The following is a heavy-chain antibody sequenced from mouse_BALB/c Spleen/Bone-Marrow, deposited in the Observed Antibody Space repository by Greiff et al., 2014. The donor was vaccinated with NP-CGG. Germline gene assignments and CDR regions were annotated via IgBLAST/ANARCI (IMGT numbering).Heavy chain of an antibody. D-gene: IGHD2-4*01. CDR2: ISNGGIYT. CDR1: GFTFSTYG. CDR3: VRPYDYGTWFAY. J-gene: IGHJ3*01. V-gene: IGHV5-6*02. Sequence: DVMLVESGGDLVKPGASLKLSCAASGFTFSTYGMSWVRQTPDKRLEWVAAISNGGIYTYYPDTVKGRFTISRDNAKNTLYLQMSSLKSEDTAMYYCVRPYDYGTWFAYWGQGTLVTVSA.